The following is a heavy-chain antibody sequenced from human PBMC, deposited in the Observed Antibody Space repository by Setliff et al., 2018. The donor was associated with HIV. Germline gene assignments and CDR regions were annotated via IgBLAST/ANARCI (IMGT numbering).Heavy chain of an antibody. D-gene: IGHD3-22*01. J-gene: IGHJ4*02. CDR2: INHSGST. Sequence: PSETLSLTCAVYGGSFSGYFWSWIRQPPGKGLEWIGEINHSGSTNYNPSLKRRVTISVDPSKNQFSLKLSSVTAADTAVYYCARVFGKYYYHTSGYYWGGYFDYWGQRTLVTVSS. V-gene: IGHV4-34*01. CDR1: GGSFSGYF. CDR3: ARVFGKYYYHTSGYYWGGYFDY.